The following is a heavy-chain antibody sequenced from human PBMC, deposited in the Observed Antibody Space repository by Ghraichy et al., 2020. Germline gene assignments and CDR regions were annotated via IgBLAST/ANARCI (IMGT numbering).Heavy chain of an antibody. CDR1: GFTFSGYW. D-gene: IGHD2-2*01. Sequence: GGSLRLSCAASGFTFSGYWMTWVRQAPGKGLEWVASIKQDGSEEIYVDSVKGRFTISRDNAKTSLDLQMNSLRAEDSAVYYCAKNVVAAGKSYYYYYGMDVWGQGTTVTVSS. CDR2: IKQDGSEE. J-gene: IGHJ6*02. CDR3: AKNVVAAGKSYYYYYGMDV. V-gene: IGHV3-7*01.